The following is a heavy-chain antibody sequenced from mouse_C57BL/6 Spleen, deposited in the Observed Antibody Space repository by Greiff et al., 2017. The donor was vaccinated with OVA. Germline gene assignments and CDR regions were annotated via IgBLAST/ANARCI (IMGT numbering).Heavy chain of an antibody. Sequence: QVQLQQPGAELVRPGTSVKLSCKASGYTFTSYWMHWVKQRPGQGLEWIGVIDPSDSYTNYNQKFKGKATLTVDTSSSTAYMQLSSLTSEDSAVYYCARYYYGSSYDFDYWGQGTTLTVSS. CDR3: ARYYYGSSYDFDY. CDR1: GYTFTSYW. V-gene: IGHV1-59*01. CDR2: IDPSDSYT. J-gene: IGHJ2*01. D-gene: IGHD1-1*01.